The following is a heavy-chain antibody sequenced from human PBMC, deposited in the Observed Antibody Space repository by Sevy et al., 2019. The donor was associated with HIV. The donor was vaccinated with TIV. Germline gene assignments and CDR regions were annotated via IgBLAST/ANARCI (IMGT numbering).Heavy chain of an antibody. CDR1: GFTFSDYG. J-gene: IGHJ6*02. V-gene: IGHV3-7*01. D-gene: IGHD3-10*01. Sequence: GGSLRLSCAASGFTFSDYGMQWVRQAPGKGLEWVANIKQDGSEKYYVDSVKGRFTISRDNAYKSLYLQMNSLRVEDTAVYYCARDPGDYYGSGSYIDNFYGMDVWGQGTTVTVSS. CDR3: ARDPGDYYGSGSYIDNFYGMDV. CDR2: IKQDGSEK.